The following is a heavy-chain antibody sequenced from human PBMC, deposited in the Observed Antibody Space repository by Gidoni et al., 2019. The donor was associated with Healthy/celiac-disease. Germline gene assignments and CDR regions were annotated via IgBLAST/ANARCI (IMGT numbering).Heavy chain of an antibody. Sequence: EGQLLEYGGGLVQPGGSLRLSCAASGFTFSSYAMSWVRQAQGKGLEWVSAISGSGGSTYYADSVKGRFTISRDNSKNTLYLQMNSLRAEDTAVYYCAKDRGGYFDYWGQGTLVTVSS. CDR2: ISGSGGST. D-gene: IGHD3-16*01. CDR3: AKDRGGYFDY. V-gene: IGHV3-23*01. J-gene: IGHJ4*02. CDR1: GFTFSSYA.